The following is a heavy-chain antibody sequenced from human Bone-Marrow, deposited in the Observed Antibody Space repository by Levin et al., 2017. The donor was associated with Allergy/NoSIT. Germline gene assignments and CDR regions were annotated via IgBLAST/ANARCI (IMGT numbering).Heavy chain of an antibody. CDR1: GYTFTSYD. V-gene: IGHV1-8*01. J-gene: IGHJ6*02. Sequence: GESLKISCKASGYTFTSYDINWVRQATGQGLEWMGWMNPNSGNTGYAQKFQGRVTMTRNTSISTAYMELSSLRSEDTAVYYCARGGDGEIQLWFAVRSYYYYGMDGWGQGTTVTVSS. D-gene: IGHD5-18*01. CDR2: MNPNSGNT. CDR3: ARGGDGEIQLWFAVRSYYYYGMDG.